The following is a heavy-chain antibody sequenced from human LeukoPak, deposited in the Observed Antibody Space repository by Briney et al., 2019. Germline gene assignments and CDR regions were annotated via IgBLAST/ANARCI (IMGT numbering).Heavy chain of an antibody. D-gene: IGHD3-10*01. CDR2: IYYRGST. V-gene: IGHV4-59*12. Sequence: SETLSLTCTVSGGSISSYYWNWIRQPPGKGLEWIGYIYYRGSTSYNPSLQSRVTISIDTSKNQFSLKLSSVTAADTAVYYCASSDRGGYYYYYMDVWGKGTTVTVSS. CDR1: GGSISSYY. J-gene: IGHJ6*03. CDR3: ASSDRGGYYYYYMDV.